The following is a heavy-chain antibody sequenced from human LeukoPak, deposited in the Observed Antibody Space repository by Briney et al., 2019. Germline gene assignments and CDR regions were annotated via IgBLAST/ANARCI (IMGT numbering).Heavy chain of an antibody. D-gene: IGHD3-3*01. CDR2: INTDGSST. Sequence: GGSLRLSCVASGFTFSSYWMHWVRQAPGKGLVWVSRINTDGSSTSYADSVKGRFTISRDNAKNTLYLQMNSLRAEDTAVYYCARGSYYDFWSGYYTDYYYYYMDVWGKGTTVTVSS. J-gene: IGHJ6*03. CDR1: GFTFSSYW. V-gene: IGHV3-74*01. CDR3: ARGSYYDFWSGYYTDYYYYYMDV.